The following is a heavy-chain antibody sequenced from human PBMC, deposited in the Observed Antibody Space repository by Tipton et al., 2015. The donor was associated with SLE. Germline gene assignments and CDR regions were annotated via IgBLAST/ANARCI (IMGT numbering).Heavy chain of an antibody. CDR3: ARDPGAVLWRDYLNH. J-gene: IGHJ4*02. CDR2: ISSSSSTI. V-gene: IGHV3-48*01. D-gene: IGHD4/OR15-4a*01. CDR1: GFTFSSYS. Sequence: SLRLSCAASGFTFSSYSMNWVRQAPGKGLEWVSYISSSSSTIYYADSVKGRFTISRDNAKNSLYLQMNSLRAEDTAVYYCARDPGAVLWRDYLNHWGQGTLVTVSS.